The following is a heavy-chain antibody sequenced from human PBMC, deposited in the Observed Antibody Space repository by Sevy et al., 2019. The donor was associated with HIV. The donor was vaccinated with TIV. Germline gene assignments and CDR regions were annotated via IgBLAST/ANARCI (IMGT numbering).Heavy chain of an antibody. CDR2: ISYDGRKK. V-gene: IGHV3-30*04. CDR3: ATASLWGDSGVSHPSFDS. D-gene: IGHD2-15*01. CDR1: GFAFNDFA. J-gene: IGHJ4*02. Sequence: GGSLRLSCAASGFAFNDFAMNWLRQLPGKGLEWVAIISYDGRKKFYADSAKGRFTISRDNSKNVVYLQMNSLRPEDTAVYFCATASLWGDSGVSHPSFDSWGQGTLVTVSS.